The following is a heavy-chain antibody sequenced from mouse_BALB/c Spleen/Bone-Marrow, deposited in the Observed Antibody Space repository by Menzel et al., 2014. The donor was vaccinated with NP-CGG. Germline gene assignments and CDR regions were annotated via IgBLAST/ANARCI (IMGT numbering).Heavy chain of an antibody. J-gene: IGHJ3*01. D-gene: IGHD2-4*01. CDR3: ARQEITTRNAWFAY. V-gene: IGHV5-6*01. Sequence: EVQLVESGGDLVKPGGSLKLSCAASGFTFSSYGMSWVRQTPDKRLEWVATISSGGSYTYYPDSVKGRFTISRDNAKNTLYLQMSSLKSEDTAMYYCARQEITTRNAWFAYWGQGTLVTVSA. CDR1: GFTFSSYG. CDR2: ISSGGSYT.